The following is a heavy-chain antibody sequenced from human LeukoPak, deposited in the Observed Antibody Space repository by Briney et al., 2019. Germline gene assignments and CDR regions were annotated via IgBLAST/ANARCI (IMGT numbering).Heavy chain of an antibody. CDR1: GFTFSKYD. V-gene: IGHV3-21*01. CDR2: ISTTSTYI. Sequence: PGGSLRLSCAVSGFTFSKYDMNWVRQAPGKGLEWVSSISTTSTYIYYADSVKGRFTVSRDNAKNSLYLQMNSLRADDTAVCYCARDLAAARIAVAGSDYWGQGTLVTVSS. CDR3: ARDLAAARIAVAGSDY. D-gene: IGHD6-19*01. J-gene: IGHJ4*02.